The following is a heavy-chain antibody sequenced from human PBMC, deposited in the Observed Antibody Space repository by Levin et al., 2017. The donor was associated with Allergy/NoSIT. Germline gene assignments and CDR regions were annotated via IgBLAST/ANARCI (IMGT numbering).Heavy chain of an antibody. CDR3: AVQRSPGIVDATMGFDY. Sequence: GGSLRLSCAASGFTFSNYAMHWVRQAPGKGPEWVAVISYDGSGKYYADSVKGRFTISRDNSKNTPYLQVNSLKPEDTAVYYCAVQRSPGIVDATMGFDYWGQGTLVTVSS. CDR1: GFTFSNYA. D-gene: IGHD1-26*01. CDR2: ISYDGSGK. V-gene: IGHV3-30-3*01. J-gene: IGHJ4*02.